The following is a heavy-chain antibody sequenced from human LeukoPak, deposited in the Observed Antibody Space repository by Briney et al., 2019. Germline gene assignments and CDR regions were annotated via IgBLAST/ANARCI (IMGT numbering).Heavy chain of an antibody. V-gene: IGHV3-33*01. J-gene: IGHJ3*02. Sequence: TGGSLRLSCAASGFTFSSYGMHWVRQAPGKGLEWVAVIWYDGSNKYYADSVKGRFTISRDNSKNTLYLQMNSLRAEDTAVYYCARDMAGWYSAFDIWGQGTMVTVSS. CDR3: ARDMAGWYSAFDI. D-gene: IGHD6-19*01. CDR1: GFTFSSYG. CDR2: IWYDGSNK.